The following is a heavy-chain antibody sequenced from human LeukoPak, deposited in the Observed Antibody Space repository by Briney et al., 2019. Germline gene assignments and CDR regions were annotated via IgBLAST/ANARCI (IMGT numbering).Heavy chain of an antibody. V-gene: IGHV4-59*11. CDR2: FYYSGST. D-gene: IGHD4-17*01. J-gene: IGHJ6*03. CDR1: GSSISSHY. Sequence: PSETLSLTFTVSGSSISSHYWSWIRQPPGKGLGWIGYFYYSGSTNHNPSLKSRVTISVAKSKNQFSLRLSTVTAADPTMYQCTSVPTTVTTNYMEVGGKGTTVTVSS. CDR3: TSVPTTVTTNYMEV.